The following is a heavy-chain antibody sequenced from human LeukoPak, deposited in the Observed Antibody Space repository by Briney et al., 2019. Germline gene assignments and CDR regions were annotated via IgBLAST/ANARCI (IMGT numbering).Heavy chain of an antibody. Sequence: SETLSLTCAVYVGSFSGYYWSWIRQPPGKGLEWIGEINHSGSTNYNPSLKSRVTISVDTSKNQFSLKLSSVTAADTAVYYCARGPGVFSRGYSGYDTADDYWGQGSLVTVSS. D-gene: IGHD5-12*01. CDR2: INHSGST. CDR3: ARGPGVFSRGYSGYDTADDY. V-gene: IGHV4-34*01. CDR1: VGSFSGYY. J-gene: IGHJ4*02.